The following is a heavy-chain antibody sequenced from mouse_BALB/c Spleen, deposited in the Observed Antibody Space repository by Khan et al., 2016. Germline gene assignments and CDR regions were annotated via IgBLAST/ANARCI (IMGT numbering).Heavy chain of an antibody. CDR3: ARSWRGFYAMDY. CDR1: GYSITSDYA. CDR2: ISYSGST. V-gene: IGHV3-2*02. Sequence: EVQLQESGTGLVKPSQSLSLTCTVTGYSITSDYAWNWIRQFPGNKLEWMGYISYSGSTSYKPSLKSRISITRDTSKNQFFLQLNSVTTEDTATYYCARSWRGFYAMDYWGQGTSVTVSS. J-gene: IGHJ4*01.